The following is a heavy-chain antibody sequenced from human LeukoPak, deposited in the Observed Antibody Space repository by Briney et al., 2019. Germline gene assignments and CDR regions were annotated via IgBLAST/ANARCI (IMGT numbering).Heavy chain of an antibody. Sequence: SETLSLTCNVSGGSISSSSYYWHWIRQPPGKGLEWIGYIYYSGSTNYNPSLKSRVTISVDTSKNQFSLKLSSVTAADTAVYYCARGLRGYYGSGSYRGYYYYMDVWGKGTTVTISS. V-gene: IGHV4-61*01. CDR2: IYYSGST. CDR1: GGSISSSSYY. J-gene: IGHJ6*03. D-gene: IGHD3-10*01. CDR3: ARGLRGYYGSGSYRGYYYYMDV.